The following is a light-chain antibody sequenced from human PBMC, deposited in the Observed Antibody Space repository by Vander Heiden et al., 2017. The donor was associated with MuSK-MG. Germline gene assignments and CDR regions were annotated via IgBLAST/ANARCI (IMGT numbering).Light chain of an antibody. Sequence: SYELTQPPSVSVSPGQTARITCSGDALPKQYAYWYQQKPGQAPVLVIYQDTERPSGIPERFSGSSSGTTVTLTISGVQAEDEAHYYCHSADSSGSDVLFGGGTKLTVL. J-gene: IGLJ2*01. CDR2: QDT. V-gene: IGLV3-25*03. CDR1: ALPKQY. CDR3: HSADSSGSDVL.